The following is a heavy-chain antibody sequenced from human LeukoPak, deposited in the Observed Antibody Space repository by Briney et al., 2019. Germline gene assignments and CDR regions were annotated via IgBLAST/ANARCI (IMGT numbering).Heavy chain of an antibody. J-gene: IGHJ4*02. CDR2: FDPEDGET. D-gene: IGHD6-13*01. Sequence: GASVEVSCKVSGYTLTELSMHWVRQAPGKGLEWMGGFDPEDGETIYAQKFQGRVTMTEDTSTDTAYMELSSLRSEDTAVYYCATDVQIPWAAAGTIGFDYWGQGTLVTVSS. V-gene: IGHV1-24*01. CDR3: ATDVQIPWAAAGTIGFDY. CDR1: GYTLTELS.